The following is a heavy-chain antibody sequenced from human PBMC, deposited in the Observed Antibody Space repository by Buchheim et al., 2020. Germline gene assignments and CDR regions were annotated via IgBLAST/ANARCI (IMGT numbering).Heavy chain of an antibody. J-gene: IGHJ4*03. CDR1: GFTVSNNY. Sequence: EVQLVESGGGLIQPGGSLRLSCVVSGFTVSNNYMSWVRQAPGKGLEWVSVIYSGGSTYYAASVRGRFTISRDNSENTLYLQMNSLGAGDTAVYYCARALSNGWFVFGYWGQGAL. V-gene: IGHV3-53*01. CDR2: IYSGGST. D-gene: IGHD6-19*01. CDR3: ARALSNGWFVFGY.